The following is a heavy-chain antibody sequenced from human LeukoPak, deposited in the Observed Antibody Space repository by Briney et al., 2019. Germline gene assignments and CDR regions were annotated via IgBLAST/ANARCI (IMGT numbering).Heavy chain of an antibody. CDR3: ARAVFHWFDP. Sequence: GPSWNFSCKASGYTVTSEGGSRVRHGRRQGLEWMGWISAYNGNTNYAQKLQGRVTMTTDTSTSTAYMELRSLRSDDTAVYYCARAVFHWFDPWGQGTLVTVSS. CDR2: ISAYNGNT. D-gene: IGHD3-3*01. CDR1: GYTVTSEG. V-gene: IGHV1-18*01. J-gene: IGHJ5*02.